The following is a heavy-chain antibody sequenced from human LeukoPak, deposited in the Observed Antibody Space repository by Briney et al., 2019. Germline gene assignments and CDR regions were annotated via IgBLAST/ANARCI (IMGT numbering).Heavy chain of an antibody. Sequence: PSETLSLTCAVYGGSFSGYYWSWIRQPPGKGLEWIGEINHSGSTNYNPSLKSRVTISVDTSKNQFSLKLSSVTAADTAVYYCARVGATKVDNWGQGTLVTVSS. V-gene: IGHV4-34*01. D-gene: IGHD1-26*01. CDR2: INHSGST. CDR3: ARVGATKVDN. CDR1: GGSFSGYY. J-gene: IGHJ4*02.